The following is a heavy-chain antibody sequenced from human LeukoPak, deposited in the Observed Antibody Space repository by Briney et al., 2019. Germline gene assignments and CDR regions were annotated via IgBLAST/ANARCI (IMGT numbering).Heavy chain of an antibody. CDR2: IYQDGST. CDR3: ARSEIDDYSRY. Sequence: AETLSLTCTVSGGSISSYYWSWIRQPPGKGLEWLGSIYQDGSTYDNLSLKSRVTLSVDTSKNQFSLKMKTVTVADTAVYYCARSEIDDYSRYWGQGTRVIVSS. CDR1: GGSISSYY. V-gene: IGHV4-59*04. D-gene: IGHD3-16*01. J-gene: IGHJ4*02.